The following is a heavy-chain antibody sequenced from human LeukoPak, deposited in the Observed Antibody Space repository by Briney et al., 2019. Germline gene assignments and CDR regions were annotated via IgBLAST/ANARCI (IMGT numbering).Heavy chain of an antibody. J-gene: IGHJ4*02. Sequence: PGGSLRLSCAASGFTFSSYWMHWVRQAPGKGLVWVSRINSDGSYTSYGDSVKGRFTISRDNAKNTLYLQMNSLRAEDTAVYYCAREKTYYFDNSGYPALDYWGQGTRVTVSS. CDR1: GFTFSSYW. CDR3: AREKTYYFDNSGYPALDY. V-gene: IGHV3-74*01. CDR2: INSDGSYT. D-gene: IGHD3-22*01.